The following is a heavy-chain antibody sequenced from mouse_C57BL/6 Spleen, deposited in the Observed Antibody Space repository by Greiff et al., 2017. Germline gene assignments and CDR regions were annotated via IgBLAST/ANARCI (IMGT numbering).Heavy chain of an antibody. J-gene: IGHJ4*01. CDR2: INPGSGGT. V-gene: IGHV1-54*01. D-gene: IGHD1-1*01. CDR3: ARDYDTGAMDY. Sequence: VKLMESGAELVRPGTSVKVSCKASGYAFTNYLIEWVKQRPGQGLEWIGVINPGSGGTNYNEKFKGKATLTADKSSSTAYMQLSSLTSEDSAVYFCARDYDTGAMDYWGQGTSVTVSS. CDR1: GYAFTNYL.